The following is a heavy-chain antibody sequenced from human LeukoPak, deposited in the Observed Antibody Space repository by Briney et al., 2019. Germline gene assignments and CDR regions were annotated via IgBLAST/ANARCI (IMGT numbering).Heavy chain of an antibody. D-gene: IGHD3-16*01. J-gene: IGHJ6*02. CDR1: GFTFSSYS. Sequence: GGSLRLSCTASGFTFSSYSMSWVRQAPGKGLEWVSYISSSGSTIYYADSVKGRFTISRDNAKNSLYLQMNSLRAEDTAFYYCARAGGSRYYYAMDVWGQGTTVTVSS. CDR3: ARAGGSRYYYAMDV. CDR2: ISSSGSTI. V-gene: IGHV3-48*04.